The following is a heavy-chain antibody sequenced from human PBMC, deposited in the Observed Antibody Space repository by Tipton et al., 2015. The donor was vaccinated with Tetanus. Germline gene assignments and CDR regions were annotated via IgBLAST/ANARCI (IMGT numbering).Heavy chain of an antibody. CDR3: ARRSLTNYGLDV. V-gene: IGHV3-74*01. D-gene: IGHD1-1*01. J-gene: IGHJ6*02. CDR1: GFTFSTYW. CDR2: IDPDGRRT. Sequence: GSLRLSCEASGFTFSTYWMHWVRQAPGKGLVWVSRIDPDGRRTNYADSVKGRFTISRDHAKNTVYLQMNSLRAEDTAVYFCARRSLTNYGLDVWGQGTPVTVSS.